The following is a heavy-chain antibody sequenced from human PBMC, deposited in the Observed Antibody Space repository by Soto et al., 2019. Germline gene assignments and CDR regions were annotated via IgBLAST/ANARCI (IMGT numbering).Heavy chain of an antibody. D-gene: IGHD6-13*01. V-gene: IGHV1-18*01. Sequence: ASVKVSCKASGYTFTSYGISWVRQAPGQGLEWMGWISAYSGNTNYAQKLQGRVTMTTDTSTSTAYMELKSLISDDTAMYYCARATLLAAAGTRIIDYWGQGTLVTVSS. J-gene: IGHJ4*02. CDR1: GYTFTSYG. CDR2: ISAYSGNT. CDR3: ARATLLAAAGTRIIDY.